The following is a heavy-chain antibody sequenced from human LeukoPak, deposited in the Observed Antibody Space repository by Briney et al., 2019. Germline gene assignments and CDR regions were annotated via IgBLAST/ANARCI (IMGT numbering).Heavy chain of an antibody. J-gene: IGHJ5*02. CDR1: GFTFSSYA. CDR3: ARVSFAAVAGRRGERWFDP. D-gene: IGHD6-19*01. CDR2: ISGSGGST. Sequence: GGSLRLSCAASGFTFSSYAMSWVRQAPGKGLEWVSAISGSGGSTYYADSVKGRFTISRDNSKNTLYLQMNSLRAEDTAVYYCARVSFAAVAGRRGERWFDPWGQGTLVTVSS. V-gene: IGHV3-23*01.